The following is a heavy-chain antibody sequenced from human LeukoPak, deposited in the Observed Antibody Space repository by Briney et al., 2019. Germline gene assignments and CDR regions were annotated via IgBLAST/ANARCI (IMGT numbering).Heavy chain of an antibody. CDR2: IGSGGGST. CDR3: AKDTPITIFGVVPPGAFDI. Sequence: AQSLRLACADSGFTLITFAMSWVRQARKNGLEWASAIGSGGGSTYYPDSVKGRPTISRDNSKVALYLQMNSLRAEDTAVYYCAKDTPITIFGVVPPGAFDIWGQGTMVTVSS. D-gene: IGHD3-3*01. V-gene: IGHV3-23*01. CDR1: GFTLITFA. J-gene: IGHJ3*02.